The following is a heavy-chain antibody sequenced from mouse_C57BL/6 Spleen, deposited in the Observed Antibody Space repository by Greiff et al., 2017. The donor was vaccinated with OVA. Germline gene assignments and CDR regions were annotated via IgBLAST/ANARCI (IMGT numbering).Heavy chain of an antibody. V-gene: IGHV1-64*01. CDR1: GYTFTSYW. J-gene: IGHJ1*03. Sequence: VQLQQSGAELVKPGASVKLSCKASGYTFTSYWMHWVKQRPGQGLEWIGMIHPNSGSTNYNEKFKSKATLTVDKSSSTAYMQLSSLTSEDSAVYYCEIYYYGSSWYFDVWGTGTTVTVSS. D-gene: IGHD1-1*01. CDR3: EIYYYGSSWYFDV. CDR2: IHPNSGST.